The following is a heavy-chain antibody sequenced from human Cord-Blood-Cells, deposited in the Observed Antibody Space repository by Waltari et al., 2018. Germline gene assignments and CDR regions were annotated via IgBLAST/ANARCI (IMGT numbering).Heavy chain of an antibody. CDR2: IYYSGST. CDR1: GGSISSSSYY. V-gene: IGHV4-39*01. Sequence: QLQLQESGPGLGKPSETRSLTCPVSGGSISSSSYYWGWIRQRPGKGLVWIVSIYYSGSTYYNPSLKSRVTIFVDTSKNQFSLKLSSVTAADTAVYYCAGLLLWFGELLYYFDYWGQGTLVTVSS. CDR3: AGLLLWFGELLYYFDY. D-gene: IGHD3-10*01. J-gene: IGHJ4*02.